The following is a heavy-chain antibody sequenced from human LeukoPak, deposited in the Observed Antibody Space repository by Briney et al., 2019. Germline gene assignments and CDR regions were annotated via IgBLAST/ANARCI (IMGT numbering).Heavy chain of an antibody. D-gene: IGHD1-1*01. CDR1: GGAINSRNYY. Sequence: SETLSLTCTVVGGAINSRNYYWGWIRQSPGKGLEWIGSIYYSGSVNNNPSLQSRVTISVDTSRNQFSLKLTSVTAADTAVYYCARRVTTSGNFFDNWGPGTLVTAS. J-gene: IGHJ4*02. V-gene: IGHV4-39*01. CDR2: IYYSGSV. CDR3: ARRVTTSGNFFDN.